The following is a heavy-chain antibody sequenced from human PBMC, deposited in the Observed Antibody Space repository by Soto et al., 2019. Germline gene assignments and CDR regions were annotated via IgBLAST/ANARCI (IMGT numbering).Heavy chain of an antibody. J-gene: IGHJ4*02. V-gene: IGHV1-18*01. Sequence: GYGFANSGGCWVRQYPGQGLEWMGWISPRNGYTNFAQHFQDRVTLSTDTSTNTAYMEVRSLKSDDTAVYYCARDKYRQYYRSYVDYWGQGTLVPVSS. CDR3: ARDKYRQYYRSYVDY. D-gene: IGHD3-10*01. CDR2: ISPRNGYT. CDR1: GYGFANSG.